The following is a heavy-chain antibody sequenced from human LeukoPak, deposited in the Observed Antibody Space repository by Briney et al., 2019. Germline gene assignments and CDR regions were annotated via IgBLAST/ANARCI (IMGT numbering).Heavy chain of an antibody. J-gene: IGHJ6*03. Sequence: GGSLRLSCAASGFTFSGYSMNWVRQAPGKGLEWISYISSSSSTIYYADSVKGRFTISRDNAKNSLYLQMNSLRAEDTAVYYCARDPTYSRGELYYYMDVWGKGTTVTVSS. V-gene: IGHV3-48*01. D-gene: IGHD6-13*01. CDR3: ARDPTYSRGELYYYMDV. CDR1: GFTFSGYS. CDR2: ISSSSSTI.